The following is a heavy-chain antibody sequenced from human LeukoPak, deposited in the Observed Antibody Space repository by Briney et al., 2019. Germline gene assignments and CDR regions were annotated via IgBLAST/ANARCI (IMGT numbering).Heavy chain of an antibody. J-gene: IGHJ4*02. D-gene: IGHD2-21*01. CDR2: INQDGSGT. Sequence: PGGSLRLSCAASGFAFTTYYMSWVRQAPGKGLEWVANINQDGSGTYYVDFVKGRFTISRDNAKKSLYLQTNSLRVEDTAIYYCAKDGDGEKFPFDHWGQGTLVTVSS. V-gene: IGHV3-7*01. CDR1: GFAFTTYY. CDR3: AKDGDGEKFPFDH.